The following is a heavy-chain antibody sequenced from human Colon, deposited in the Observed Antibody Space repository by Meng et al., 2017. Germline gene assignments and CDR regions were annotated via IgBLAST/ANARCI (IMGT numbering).Heavy chain of an antibody. Sequence: VQLVQSGFELNKHRASVKVSCKASGYTFSTYTINWVRQAHGRGLEWMEWIRTNTGTPTYTQGFTGRFVFSLDTSVSTAYLQISSLKAEDTAVYYCARGGNFDPWGQGTLVTVSS. CDR3: ARGGNFDP. CDR1: GYTFSTYT. V-gene: IGHV7-4-1*02. J-gene: IGHJ5*02. D-gene: IGHD2/OR15-2a*01. CDR2: IRTNTGTP.